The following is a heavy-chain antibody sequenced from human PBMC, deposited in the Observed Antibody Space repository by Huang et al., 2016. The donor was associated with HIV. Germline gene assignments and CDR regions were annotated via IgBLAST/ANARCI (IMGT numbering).Heavy chain of an antibody. Sequence: QVQLVQSGTDVKKPGTSVKISCKASGYSFTTHDINWVRQATGQGLEWMAWMNPDNGNTGFGQRLQGRVTLTRNIYISTAYMEVRGLTSGDTAVYYCARASRPHDFWSDYYKYSYYMDVWGKGTPVIVS. CDR3: ARASRPHDFWSDYYKYSYYMDV. CDR2: MNPDNGNT. D-gene: IGHD3-3*01. J-gene: IGHJ6*03. CDR1: GYSFTTHD. V-gene: IGHV1-8*03.